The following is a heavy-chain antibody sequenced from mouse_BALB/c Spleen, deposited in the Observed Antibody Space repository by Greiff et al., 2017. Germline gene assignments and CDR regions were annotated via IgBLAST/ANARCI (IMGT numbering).Heavy chain of an antibody. CDR2: INPSNGRT. CDR1: GYTFTSYW. Sequence: QVQLQQPGAELVKPGASVKLSCKASGYTFTSYWMHWVKQRPGQGLEWIGEINPSNGRTNYNEKFKSKATLTVDKSSSTAYMQLSSLTSEDSAVYYCARSNYRYSPDYWGQGTTLTVSS. V-gene: IGHV1S81*02. D-gene: IGHD2-14*01. J-gene: IGHJ2*01. CDR3: ARSNYRYSPDY.